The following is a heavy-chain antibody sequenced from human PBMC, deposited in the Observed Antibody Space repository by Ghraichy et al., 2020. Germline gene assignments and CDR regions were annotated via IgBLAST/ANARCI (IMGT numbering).Heavy chain of an antibody. CDR2: ISWNSGSI. CDR3: AKGPRSRYFDPTHFDY. D-gene: IGHD3-9*01. CDR1: GFTFDDYA. J-gene: IGHJ4*02. Sequence: GGSLRLSCAASGFTFDDYAMHWVRQAPGKGLEWVSGISWNSGSIGYADSVKGRFTISRDNAKNSLYLQMNSLRAEDTALYYCAKGPRSRYFDPTHFDYWGQGTLVTVSS. V-gene: IGHV3-9*01.